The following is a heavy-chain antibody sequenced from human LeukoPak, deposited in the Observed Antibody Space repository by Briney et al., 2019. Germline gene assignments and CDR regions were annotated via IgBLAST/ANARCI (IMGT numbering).Heavy chain of an antibody. CDR3: ARPYDSSGYYYYGMDV. V-gene: IGHV4-59*01. Sequence: SEALSLTCTVSGGSISSYYWSWIRQPPGKGLEWIGYIYYIGTTAYNPSLKSRVTISVDTSKNQFSLKLSSVTAADTAVYYCARPYDSSGYYYYGMDVWGQGTTVTVSS. J-gene: IGHJ6*02. CDR1: GGSISSYY. CDR2: IYYIGTT. D-gene: IGHD3-22*01.